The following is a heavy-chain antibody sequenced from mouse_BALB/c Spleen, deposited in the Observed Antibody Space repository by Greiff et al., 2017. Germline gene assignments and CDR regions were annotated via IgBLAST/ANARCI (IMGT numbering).Heavy chain of an antibody. Sequence: EVKLVESGGGLVKPGGSLKLSCAASGFAFSSYDMSWVRQTPEKRLEWVAYISSGGGSTYYPDTVKGRFTISRDNAKNTLYLQMSSLKSEDTAMYDGARPYYGNCVHYYAMDYWGQGTSVTVSS. D-gene: IGHD2-10*01. J-gene: IGHJ4*01. CDR3: ARPYYGNCVHYYAMDY. CDR2: ISSGGGST. V-gene: IGHV5-12-1*01. CDR1: GFAFSSYD.